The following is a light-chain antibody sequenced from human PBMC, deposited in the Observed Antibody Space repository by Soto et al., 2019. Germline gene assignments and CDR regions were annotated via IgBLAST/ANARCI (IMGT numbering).Light chain of an antibody. CDR3: QQYNNWPLT. V-gene: IGKV3D-15*01. J-gene: IGKJ4*01. CDR1: QSVRTS. Sequence: EIVLTQSPGTLSLSPGERATLSCRASQSVRTSLAWYQQQPGQAPRLLIYDASNRATGIPARFSGSGSGTDFTLTISSLQSEDFAVYSCQQYNNWPLTFGGGTKVDIK. CDR2: DAS.